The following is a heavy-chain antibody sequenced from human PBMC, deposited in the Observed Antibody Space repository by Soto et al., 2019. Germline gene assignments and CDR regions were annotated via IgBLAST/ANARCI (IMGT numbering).Heavy chain of an antibody. J-gene: IGHJ3*02. D-gene: IGHD2-15*01. CDR3: ARGPTEYCSGGSCYRDGAFDI. CDR2: IGTAGDT. V-gene: IGHV3-13*01. Sequence: PGGSLRLSCAASGLPFSSYDMHWVRQATGKGLEWVSAIGTAGDTYYPGSVKGRFTISRENAKNSLYLQMNSLRAGDTAVYYCARGPTEYCSGGSCYRDGAFDIWGQGTMVTVSS. CDR1: GLPFSSYD.